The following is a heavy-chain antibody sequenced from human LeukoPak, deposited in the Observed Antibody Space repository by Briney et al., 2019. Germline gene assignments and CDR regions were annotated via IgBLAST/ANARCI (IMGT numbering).Heavy chain of an antibody. CDR2: IKQDGSEK. Sequence: GGSLRLSCAASGFTFSSYWMSWVRQAPGKGLEWVANIKQDGSEKYYVDSVKGRFTISRDNAKNSLYLQMNSLRAEDTAVYYCARDVADYYGSGSHLPTDYWGQGTLVTVSS. CDR1: GFTFSSYW. CDR3: ARDVADYYGSGSHLPTDY. D-gene: IGHD3-10*01. V-gene: IGHV3-7*01. J-gene: IGHJ4*02.